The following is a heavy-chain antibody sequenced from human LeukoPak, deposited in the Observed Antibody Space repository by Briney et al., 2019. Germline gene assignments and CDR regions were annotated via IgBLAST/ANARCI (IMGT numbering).Heavy chain of an antibody. J-gene: IGHJ5*02. Sequence: SQTLSLTFAISGDSVSSNRAAGNWLRQSPARGLEWLGRTYYRSKCFNDYAVSVKSRITINPDTSKNQFSLQLNSVTPEDTAVYYCAGGYVWFDPWGQGTLVTVSS. CDR2: TYYRSKCFN. V-gene: IGHV6-1*01. D-gene: IGHD2-15*01. CDR3: AGGYVWFDP. CDR1: GDSVSSNRAA.